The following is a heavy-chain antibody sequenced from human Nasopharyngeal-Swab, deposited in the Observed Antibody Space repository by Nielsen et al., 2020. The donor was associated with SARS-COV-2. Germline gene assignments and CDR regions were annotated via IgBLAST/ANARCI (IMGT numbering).Heavy chain of an antibody. CDR1: GGSISSYY. V-gene: IGHV4-59*01. CDR3: ARIGCSGGSCYCDY. CDR2: IYYNGST. J-gene: IGHJ4*02. Sequence: SETLSLTCTVSGGSISSYYWSWIRQPPGKGLEWIGYIYYNGSTNYNPSLKSRVTISIDTSKNQFSLKLNSVTAADTAMYYCARIGCSGGSCYCDYWGQGTLVTVSS. D-gene: IGHD2-15*01.